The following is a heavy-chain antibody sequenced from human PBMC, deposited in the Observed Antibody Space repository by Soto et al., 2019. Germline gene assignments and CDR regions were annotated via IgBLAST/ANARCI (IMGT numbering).Heavy chain of an antibody. CDR3: ARDSSSWPNFDY. J-gene: IGHJ4*02. Sequence: SGTLSLTCTVSGGSISSGDYYWSWIRQHPGKGLEWIGYIDYSGSTHYNPSLKSRVTISADTSKNQFSLKLSSVTAADTAVYYCARDSSSWPNFDYWGQGILVTVSS. V-gene: IGHV4-31*03. D-gene: IGHD6-13*01. CDR2: IDYSGST. CDR1: GGSISSGDYY.